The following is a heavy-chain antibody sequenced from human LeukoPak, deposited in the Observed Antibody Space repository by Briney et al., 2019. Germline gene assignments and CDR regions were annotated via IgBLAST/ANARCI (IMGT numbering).Heavy chain of an antibody. J-gene: IGHJ4*02. V-gene: IGHV3-23*01. Sequence: GGSLRLSCAASGFTFSSYWMSWVRQAPGKGLEWVSAISGSGGSTYYADSVKGRFTISRDNSKNTLYLQMNSLRAEDTAVYYCAKWDTYYDSSGYYFYWGQGTLVTVSS. D-gene: IGHD3-22*01. CDR1: GFTFSSYW. CDR3: AKWDTYYDSSGYYFY. CDR2: ISGSGGST.